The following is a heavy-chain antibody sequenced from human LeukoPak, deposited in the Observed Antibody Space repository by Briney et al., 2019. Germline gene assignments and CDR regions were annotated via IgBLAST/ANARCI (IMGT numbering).Heavy chain of an antibody. Sequence: GGSLRLSCVAPGFTFDDYAMHWVRQAPGKGLEWVSGISWNSGSIGYADSVKGRFTISRDNAKNSLYLQMNSLRAEDTALYYCAKDKAFYYYYGMDVWGQGTTVTVSS. J-gene: IGHJ6*02. CDR2: ISWNSGSI. CDR3: AKDKAFYYYYGMDV. V-gene: IGHV3-9*01. CDR1: GFTFDDYA.